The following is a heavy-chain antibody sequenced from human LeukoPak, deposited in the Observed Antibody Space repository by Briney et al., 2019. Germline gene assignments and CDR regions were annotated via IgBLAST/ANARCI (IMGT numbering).Heavy chain of an antibody. V-gene: IGHV7-4-1*02. CDR3: ARGGGNYYDSSGYDY. CDR1: GYTFTSYA. J-gene: IGHJ4*02. D-gene: IGHD3-22*01. CDR2: INTNTGNP. Sequence: ASVKVSCKASGYTFTSYAMNWVRQAPGQGLEWMGWINTNTGNPTYAQGFTGRFVFSLDTSVGTAYLQISSLKAEDTAVYYCARGGGNYYDSSGYDYWGQGTLVTVSS.